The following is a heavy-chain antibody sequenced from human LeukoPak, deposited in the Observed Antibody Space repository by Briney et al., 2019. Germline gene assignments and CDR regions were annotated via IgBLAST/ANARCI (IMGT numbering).Heavy chain of an antibody. CDR1: GFTFSNHG. J-gene: IGHJ3*02. CDR2: IRYDGSNK. V-gene: IGHV3-30*02. D-gene: IGHD2-21*02. Sequence: GGSLRLSCAASGFTFSNHGMNWVRQAPGKGLEWVAFIRYDGSNKYYADSVKGRFTISRDNSKNTLYLQMNSLRAEDTAVYYCASPGEHIVVMTASGPRAFDIWGQGTMVTVSS. CDR3: ASPGEHIVVMTASGPRAFDI.